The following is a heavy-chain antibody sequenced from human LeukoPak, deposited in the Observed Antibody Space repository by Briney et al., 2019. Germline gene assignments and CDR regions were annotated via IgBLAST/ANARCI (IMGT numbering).Heavy chain of an antibody. CDR2: IYYSGST. CDR3: XXXXXXXXXXXXPHYYYYMDV. Sequence: PSETLSLTCTVSGGPISSSSYYWRWIRQPPGKGLEWIGSIYYSGSTYYNPSLKSRVTISVDTSKNQLSLKLSSVTAADTAVYXXXXXXXXXXXXXXPHYYYYMDVWGKGTTVTISS. CDR1: GGPISSSSYY. V-gene: IGHV4-39*01. J-gene: IGHJ6*03.